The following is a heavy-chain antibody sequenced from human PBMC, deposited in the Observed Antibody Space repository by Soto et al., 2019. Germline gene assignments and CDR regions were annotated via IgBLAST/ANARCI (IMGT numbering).Heavy chain of an antibody. CDR3: TTDGGYGYGSYYSYGMEV. CDR2: IKSKTDGGTT. V-gene: IGHV3-15*07. D-gene: IGHD5-18*01. J-gene: IGHJ6*02. CDR1: GFTFSNAW. Sequence: GGSLRLSCAASGFTFSNAWMNWVRQAPGKGLEWVGRIKSKTDGGTTDYAAPVKGRFTISRDDSKNTLYLQMNSLKTEDTAVYKRTTDGGYGYGSYYSYGMEVWGQGTTVTV.